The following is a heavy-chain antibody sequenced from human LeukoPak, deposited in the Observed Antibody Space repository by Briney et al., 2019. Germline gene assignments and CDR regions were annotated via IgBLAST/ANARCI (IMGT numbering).Heavy chain of an antibody. CDR3: AKDRTNSGSYKDY. CDR1: GFLFNNYG. D-gene: IGHD3-10*01. Sequence: PGRSLRLSCAASGFLFNNYGMQWVRQAPGKGLEWVAIISYDGSNEYYPDSVKGRFTISRDNSKNRPYLQMNSLRPEDTAVYYCAKDRTNSGSYKDYWGQGTLVTVSS. J-gene: IGHJ4*02. V-gene: IGHV3-30*18. CDR2: ISYDGSNE.